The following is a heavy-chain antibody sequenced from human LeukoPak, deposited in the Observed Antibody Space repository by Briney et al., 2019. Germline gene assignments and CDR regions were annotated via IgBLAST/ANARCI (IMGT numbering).Heavy chain of an antibody. CDR1: GFTFSSYG. D-gene: IGHD3-22*01. Sequence: GGSLRLSRAASGFTFSSYGMHWVRQAPGKGLEWVAVIWYDGSNKYNADSVKGRFTISRDNSKNTLYLQMNSLRAEDTAVYYCAKETYYYDSRGLDYWGQGTLVTVSS. V-gene: IGHV3-33*06. J-gene: IGHJ4*02. CDR3: AKETYYYDSRGLDY. CDR2: IWYDGSNK.